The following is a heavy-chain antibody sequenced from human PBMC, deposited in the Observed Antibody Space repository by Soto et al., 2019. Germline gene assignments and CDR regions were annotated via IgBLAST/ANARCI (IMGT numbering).Heavy chain of an antibody. D-gene: IGHD5-12*01. CDR1: GYNFATHW. CDR2: IFPGDAET. J-gene: IGHJ6*02. CDR3: ATPGGFGMDV. V-gene: IGHV5-51*01. Sequence: GESLKISCQGSGYNFATHWIGWVRHKAGEGLEWMGIIFPGDAETRYSPSFQGHIPISADKSISTAYLRWSSLKASDTGMCYCATPGGFGMDVWGQGTTVTVSS.